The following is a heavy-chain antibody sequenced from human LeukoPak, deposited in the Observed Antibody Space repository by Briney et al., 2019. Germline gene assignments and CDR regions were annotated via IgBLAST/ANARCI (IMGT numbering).Heavy chain of an antibody. CDR2: IYYSGST. CDR1: GGSISSYY. Sequence: SETLSLTCTVSGGSISSYYWSWIRQPPGKGLEWIGYIYYSGSTNYNPSLKSRVTISVDTSKNQFSLKLSSVTAADTAVYYCARHTYTAVANYFDYWGQGTLVTVSS. V-gene: IGHV4-59*08. CDR3: ARHTYTAVANYFDY. D-gene: IGHD2-15*01. J-gene: IGHJ4*02.